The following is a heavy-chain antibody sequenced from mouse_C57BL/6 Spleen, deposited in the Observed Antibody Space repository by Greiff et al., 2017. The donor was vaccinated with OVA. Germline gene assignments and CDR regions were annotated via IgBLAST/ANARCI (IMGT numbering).Heavy chain of an antibody. V-gene: IGHV1-50*01. D-gene: IGHD1-1*01. CDR1: GYTFTSYW. J-gene: IGHJ4*01. CDR2: IDPSDSYT. Sequence: VQLQQPGAELVKPGASVKLSCKASGYTFTSYWMQWVKQRPGQGLEWIGEIDPSDSYTNYNQKFKGKATLTVDTSSSTAYMQLSSLTSEDSAVYYCARSVYYYGSSSDYYAMDYWGQGTSVTVSS. CDR3: ARSVYYYGSSSDYYAMDY.